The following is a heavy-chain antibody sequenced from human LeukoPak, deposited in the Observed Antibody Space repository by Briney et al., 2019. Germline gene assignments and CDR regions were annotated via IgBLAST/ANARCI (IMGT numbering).Heavy chain of an antibody. CDR3: ARGVVVAATPSYFDY. D-gene: IGHD2-15*01. J-gene: IGHJ4*02. CDR2: IYYSGST. Sequence: SETLSLTCTVSGGSISSYYWSWIRQPPGKGLEWIGYIYYSGSTYYNPSLKSRVTISVDTSKNQFSLKLSSVTAADTAVYYCARGVVVAATPSYFDYWGQGTLVTVSS. V-gene: IGHV4-59*08. CDR1: GGSISSYY.